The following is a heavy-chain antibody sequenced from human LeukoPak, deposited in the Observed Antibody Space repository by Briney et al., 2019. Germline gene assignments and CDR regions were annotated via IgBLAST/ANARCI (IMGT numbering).Heavy chain of an antibody. V-gene: IGHV1-69*02. CDR1: GGTFSSYT. D-gene: IGHD2/OR15-2a*01. Sequence: GASVKVSCKASGGTFSSYTISWVRQAPGQRLEWMGRIILILGIANYAQKFQGRVTITADKSTSTAYMELSSLRSEDSAVYYCATTFRSESVFDIWGQGTMVTVP. J-gene: IGHJ3*02. CDR3: ATTFRSESVFDI. CDR2: IILILGIA.